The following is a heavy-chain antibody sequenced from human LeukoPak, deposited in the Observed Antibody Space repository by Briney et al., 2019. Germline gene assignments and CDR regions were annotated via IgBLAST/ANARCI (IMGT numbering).Heavy chain of an antibody. V-gene: IGHV1-18*01. CDR2: ISAYNGNT. Sequence: ASVKVSCKASGYIFTSFGISWVRQAPGQGLEWMGWISAYNGNTNYAQKLHGRVSMTTDTSTSTAYMELRSLRSDDTAVYYCARDLRIAVAGTGDYFDYWGQGTLVTVSS. CDR3: ARDLRIAVAGTGDYFDY. CDR1: GYIFTSFG. J-gene: IGHJ4*02. D-gene: IGHD6-19*01.